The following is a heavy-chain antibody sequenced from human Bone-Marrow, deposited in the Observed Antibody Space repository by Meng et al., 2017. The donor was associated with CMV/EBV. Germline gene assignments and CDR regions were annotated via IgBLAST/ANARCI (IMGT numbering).Heavy chain of an antibody. J-gene: IGHJ4*02. Sequence: ASVKVSCKSSGYTFTVCYIHWVRPAPGPGLEWMGWINPNSGGTNYAQKYQGRVTMTRDTSISTAYMELSRLRSDDTAVYYCLYGSGSYCAPFDYWGQGTLVTVSS. V-gene: IGHV1-2*02. CDR1: GYTFTVCY. D-gene: IGHD3-10*01. CDR3: LYGSGSYCAPFDY. CDR2: INPNSGGT.